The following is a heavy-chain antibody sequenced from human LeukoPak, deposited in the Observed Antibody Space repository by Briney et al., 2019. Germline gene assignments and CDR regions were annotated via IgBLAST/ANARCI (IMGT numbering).Heavy chain of an antibody. CDR3: AKVGSSWTDY. CDR2: IKEDGSEK. V-gene: IGHV3-7*03. D-gene: IGHD6-13*01. Sequence: GGSLRLSCAASGFTFNSHWMTWVRQAPGEGLEWVANIKEDGSEKYYVDSVKGRFTISRDNARNLVYLHMNSLRAEDTAVYYCAKVGSSWTDYWGQGTLVTVSS. J-gene: IGHJ4*02. CDR1: GFTFNSHW.